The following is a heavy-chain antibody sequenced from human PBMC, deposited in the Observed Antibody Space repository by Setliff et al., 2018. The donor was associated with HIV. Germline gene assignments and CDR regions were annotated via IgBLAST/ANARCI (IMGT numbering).Heavy chain of an antibody. CDR2: LWFDGSNYI. V-gene: IGHV3-33*01. D-gene: IGHD5-12*01. CDR3: ARARYSGYDWGGFYFDY. J-gene: IGHJ4*02. Sequence: GGSLRLSCAASGFTFSSYGMHWVRQAPGKGLEWVAVLWFDGSNYIYYADSVKGRFTVYRDNAKNSLYLQMNSLRAEDTALYFCARARYSGYDWGGFYFDYWGLGTLVTVSS. CDR1: GFTFSSYG.